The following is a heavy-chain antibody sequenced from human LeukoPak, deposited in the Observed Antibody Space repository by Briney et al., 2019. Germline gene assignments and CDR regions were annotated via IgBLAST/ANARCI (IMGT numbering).Heavy chain of an antibody. CDR3: AKDLSSSWYPNLSYYYYGMDV. D-gene: IGHD6-13*01. CDR2: ISYDGSNK. CDR1: GFTFSSYG. V-gene: IGHV3-30*18. J-gene: IGHJ6*02. Sequence: GGSLRLSCAASGFTFSSYGMHWVRQAPGKGLEWVAVISYDGSNKYYADSVKGRFTISRDSSKNTLYLQMNSLRAEDTAVYYCAKDLSSSWYPNLSYYYYGMDVWGQGTTVTVSS.